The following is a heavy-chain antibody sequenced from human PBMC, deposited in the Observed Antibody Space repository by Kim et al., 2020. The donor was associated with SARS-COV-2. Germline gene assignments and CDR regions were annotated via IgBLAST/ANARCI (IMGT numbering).Heavy chain of an antibody. Sequence: SVKVSCKASGGTFSSYAISWVRQAPGQGLEWMGGIIPMFGTVNYPQMFRGRVTITADESTSTAYMELSSLRSDDTAVYYCARGRPYSSAWWDAFDIWGQGTMVTVSS. CDR3: ARGRPYSSAWWDAFDI. J-gene: IGHJ3*02. CDR2: IIPMFGTV. CDR1: GGTFSSYA. V-gene: IGHV1-69*13. D-gene: IGHD6-19*01.